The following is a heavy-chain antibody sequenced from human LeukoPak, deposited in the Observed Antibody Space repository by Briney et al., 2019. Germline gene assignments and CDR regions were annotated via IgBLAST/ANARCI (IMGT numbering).Heavy chain of an antibody. CDR1: GYTFTGYY. CDR3: ATDSVYDSSGYVVDY. D-gene: IGHD3-22*01. J-gene: IGHJ4*02. Sequence: ASAKVSCKASGYTFTGYYMHWVRQAPGKGLEWMGGFDPEDGETIYAQKFQGRVTMTENTSTDTAYMELSSLRSEDTAVYYCATDSVYDSSGYVVDYWGQGTLVTVSS. CDR2: FDPEDGET. V-gene: IGHV1-24*01.